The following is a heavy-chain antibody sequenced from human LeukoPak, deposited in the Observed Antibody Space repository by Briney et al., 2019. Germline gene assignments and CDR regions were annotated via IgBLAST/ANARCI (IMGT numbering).Heavy chain of an antibody. J-gene: IGHJ4*02. Sequence: GGSLRLSCAASGFTFSRYAMHWVRQAPRKGLAWVAVISYDGSHKYYAHSVKGRFTISRDTSKNTLYLQMIIQMTSDRAVYYCASEGGDGTNGVCYSFDYWGQGTLVTVSS. V-gene: IGHV3-30-3*01. D-gene: IGHD2-8*01. CDR3: ASEGGDGTNGVCYSFDY. CDR2: ISYDGSHK. CDR1: GFTFSRYA.